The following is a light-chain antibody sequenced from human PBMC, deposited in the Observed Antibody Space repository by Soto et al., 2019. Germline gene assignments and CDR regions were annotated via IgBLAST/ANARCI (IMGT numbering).Light chain of an antibody. CDR3: QQRSNWPPKVT. Sequence: EIVMTQSPATLSVSPGEGATLSCRASQSISSKLAWYQQKPGQAPRLLIYDASNRATGIPARFSGSGSGTDFTLTISSLEPEDFAVYYCQQRSNWPPKVTFGGGTKVEIK. V-gene: IGKV3-11*01. CDR1: QSISSK. CDR2: DAS. J-gene: IGKJ4*01.